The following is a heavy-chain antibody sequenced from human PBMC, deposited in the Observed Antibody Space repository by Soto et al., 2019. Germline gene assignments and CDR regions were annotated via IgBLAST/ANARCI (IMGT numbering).Heavy chain of an antibody. CDR2: IGTAGDT. D-gene: IGHD2-15*01. Sequence: GGSLRLSCAASGFTFSSYDMHWVRQATGKGLEWVSAIGTAGDTYYPGSVKGRFTISRENAKNSLYLQMNSLRAGDTAVYYCARGYCSGGSCYSDYYYYMDVWGKGTTVTVSS. CDR3: ARGYCSGGSCYSDYYYYMDV. J-gene: IGHJ6*03. V-gene: IGHV3-13*01. CDR1: GFTFSSYD.